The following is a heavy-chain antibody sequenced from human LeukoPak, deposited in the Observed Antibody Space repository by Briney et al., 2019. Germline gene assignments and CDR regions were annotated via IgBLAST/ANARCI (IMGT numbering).Heavy chain of an antibody. V-gene: IGHV3-30-3*01. D-gene: IGHD2-2*01. Sequence: GGSLRLSCAASGFTFSSYAMHWVRQAPGKGLERVAVISYDGSNKYYADSVKGRFTISRDNSKNTLYLQMNSLRAEDTAVYYCARDIGIVVVPAATGWFGPWGQGTLVTVSS. J-gene: IGHJ5*02. CDR2: ISYDGSNK. CDR1: GFTFSSYA. CDR3: ARDIGIVVVPAATGWFGP.